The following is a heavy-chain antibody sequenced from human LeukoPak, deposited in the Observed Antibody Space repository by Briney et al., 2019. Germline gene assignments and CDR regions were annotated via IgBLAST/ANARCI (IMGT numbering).Heavy chain of an antibody. Sequence: PGESLRLSCAASGVIVSINWMHWVRQTAGKGRLCVSRIKMEVTTTTYAASVKGRFTISTNNGKNTLYLQTNSLTVEDTAVYSCATSMVELTSDEQFHHWGQGTLVTVSS. V-gene: IGHV3-74*01. CDR2: IKMEVTTT. D-gene: IGHD4/OR15-4a*01. CDR3: ATSMVELTSDEQFHH. J-gene: IGHJ1*01. CDR1: GVIVSINW.